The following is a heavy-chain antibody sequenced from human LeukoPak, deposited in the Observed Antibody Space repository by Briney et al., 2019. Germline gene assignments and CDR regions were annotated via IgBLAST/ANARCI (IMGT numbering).Heavy chain of an antibody. D-gene: IGHD3-10*01. CDR2: ISGSASST. CDR1: GFTFSSYG. J-gene: IGHJ4*02. V-gene: IGHV3-NL1*01. Sequence: PGGSLRLSCAASGFTFSSYGMHWVRQAPGKGLEWVSAISGSASSTYHADSVEGRFTISRDNSKNSLYLQMNSLRAEDTAVYYCARDSGSGSSFWGQGTLVTVSS. CDR3: ARDSGSGSSF.